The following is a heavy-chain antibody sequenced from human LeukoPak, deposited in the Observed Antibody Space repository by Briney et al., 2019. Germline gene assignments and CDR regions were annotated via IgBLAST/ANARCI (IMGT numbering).Heavy chain of an antibody. J-gene: IGHJ5*02. CDR2: ISWDGGST. CDR3: AKAGVVAALGDTWFDP. CDR1: GFTFDDYA. D-gene: IGHD2-15*01. V-gene: IGHV3-43D*03. Sequence: GGSLRLSCAASGFTFDDYAMHGVRQAPGKGRDWVSLISWDGGSTYYADSVKVRFTISRDNSKNSLYLQMNSLRTEDTALYYCAKAGVVAALGDTWFDPWGQGTLVTVSS.